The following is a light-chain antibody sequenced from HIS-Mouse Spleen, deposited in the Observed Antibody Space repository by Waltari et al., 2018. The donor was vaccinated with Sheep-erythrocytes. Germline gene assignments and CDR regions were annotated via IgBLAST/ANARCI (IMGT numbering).Light chain of an antibody. CDR2: AAS. V-gene: IGKV1-9*01. Sequence: QLTQSPSFLSASVGYRATITCRASQGISSYLAWYQQKPGTAPKLLIYAASTLQSGVPSRFSGSGSGTEFTLTISSLQPEDFATYYCQQLNSYLTWTFGQGTKVEIK. CDR1: QGISSY. J-gene: IGKJ1*01. CDR3: QQLNSYLTWT.